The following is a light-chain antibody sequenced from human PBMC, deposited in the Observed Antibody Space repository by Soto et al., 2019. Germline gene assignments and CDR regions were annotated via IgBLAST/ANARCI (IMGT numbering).Light chain of an antibody. Sequence: DIQMTQSPSSLSAFVGDRVTITCRASQDIGNFLAWYQQKPGKVPKLLIYAASTLQSGVPSRFSGSGSGTDFTLTISSLPPEDFATYYCQQSYSTPITFGQGTRLEIK. V-gene: IGKV1-27*01. CDR2: AAS. CDR3: QQSYSTPIT. J-gene: IGKJ5*01. CDR1: QDIGNF.